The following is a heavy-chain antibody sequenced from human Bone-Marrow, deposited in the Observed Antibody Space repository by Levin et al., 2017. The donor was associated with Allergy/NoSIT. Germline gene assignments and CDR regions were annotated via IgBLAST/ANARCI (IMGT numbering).Heavy chain of an antibody. CDR3: AASRTPVVTAMGDWFDP. CDR1: GFTFSSYA. J-gene: IGHJ5*02. Sequence: PGGSLRLSCAASGFTFSSYAMSWVRQAPGKGLEWVSAISGSGGSTYYADSVKGRFTISRDNSKNTLYLQMNSLRAEDTAVYYCAASRTPVVTAMGDWFDPWGQGTLVTVSS. CDR2: ISGSGGST. D-gene: IGHD2-21*02. V-gene: IGHV3-23*01.